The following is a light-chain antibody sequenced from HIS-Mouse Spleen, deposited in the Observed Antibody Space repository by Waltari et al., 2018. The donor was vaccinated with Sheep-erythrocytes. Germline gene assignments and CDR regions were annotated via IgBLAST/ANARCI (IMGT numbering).Light chain of an antibody. CDR3: AAWDDSLNGVV. CDR2: EGS. Sequence: QSALTQPASVSGSPGQSITISCTGTSSDVGSYNLFSWYQQHPGKAPKLMIYEGSKRPSGVSNRFSGSKSGNTASLTISGLQAEDEADYYCAAWDDSLNGVVFGGGTKLTVL. V-gene: IGLV2-23*01. J-gene: IGLJ2*01. CDR1: SSDVGSYNL.